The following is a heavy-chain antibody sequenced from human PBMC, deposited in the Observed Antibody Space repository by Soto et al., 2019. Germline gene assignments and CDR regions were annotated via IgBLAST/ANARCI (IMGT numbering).Heavy chain of an antibody. CDR1: GFNFSRFW. CDR3: AKDPPPSYSSGSRYYYYAMDV. Sequence: GGSLRLSCTASGFNFSRFWTHWVRQVPGRGLVWVSHINSDGSRTSYADSVKGRFTISRDNAKNTLYLQMKSLRVEDTAIYYCAKDPPPSYSSGSRYYYYAMDVWGQGTTVTVSS. J-gene: IGHJ6*02. D-gene: IGHD6-19*01. V-gene: IGHV3-74*01. CDR2: INSDGSRT.